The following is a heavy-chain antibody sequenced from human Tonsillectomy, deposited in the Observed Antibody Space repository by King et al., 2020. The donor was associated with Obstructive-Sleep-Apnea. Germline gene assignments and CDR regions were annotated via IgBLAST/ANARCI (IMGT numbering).Heavy chain of an antibody. D-gene: IGHD3-9*01. J-gene: IGHJ6*02. Sequence: VQLVESGGGVVQPGRSLRLSCAASGFTFSSYAMHWVRQDPGKGLEWVAVISYDGRNKYDADSVKGRFTISRDNSKNTLYRKMNSLRAEDTAVYYCARGAPYYDILTGYGGMDVWGQGTTVTVSS. V-gene: IGHV3-30*04. CDR2: ISYDGRNK. CDR1: GFTFSSYA. CDR3: ARGAPYYDILTGYGGMDV.